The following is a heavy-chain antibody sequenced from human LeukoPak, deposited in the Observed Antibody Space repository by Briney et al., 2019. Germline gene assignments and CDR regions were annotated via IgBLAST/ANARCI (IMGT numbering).Heavy chain of an antibody. CDR2: INRSGSKR. D-gene: IGHD4-11*01. V-gene: IGHV3-7*01. CDR1: GFTFSDFW. Sequence: GGSLRLSCAASGFTFSDFWMGWVRQAPGKGLEWVANINRSGSKRYYADSVKGRFTISRDNAKKSVFLQMNSLRAEDTAVYYCTKGRSNHYWGQGTLVTVST. CDR3: TKGRSNHY. J-gene: IGHJ4*02.